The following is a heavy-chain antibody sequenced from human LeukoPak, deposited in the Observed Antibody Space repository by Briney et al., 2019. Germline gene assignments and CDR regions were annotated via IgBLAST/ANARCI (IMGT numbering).Heavy chain of an antibody. D-gene: IGHD3-22*01. Sequence: PGGSLRLSCAASGFTFSSNWMHWVRQTPGKGLVGVSRINSDGRITSYADSVKGRFTISRDNAKNSLYLQMISLRAEDTAVYYCASSPMILKGHYWGQGTLVTVSS. CDR3: ASSPMILKGHY. CDR2: INSDGRIT. V-gene: IGHV3-74*01. CDR1: GFTFSSNW. J-gene: IGHJ4*02.